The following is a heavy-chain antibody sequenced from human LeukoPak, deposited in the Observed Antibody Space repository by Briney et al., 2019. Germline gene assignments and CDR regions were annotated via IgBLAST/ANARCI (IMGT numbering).Heavy chain of an antibody. CDR2: IHYSVTT. CDR3: ARWGTY. J-gene: IGHJ4*02. V-gene: IGHV4-61*01. D-gene: IGHD7-27*01. CDR1: GGSVGSGTYF. Sequence: EPSETLSLTCTVSGGSVGSGTYFWTWVRQPPGKGLEWIGHIHYSVTTNYNPSLKSRVTMSLDTSKNQFSLKLTSVTAADTAIYFCARWGTYWGQGILVTVSS.